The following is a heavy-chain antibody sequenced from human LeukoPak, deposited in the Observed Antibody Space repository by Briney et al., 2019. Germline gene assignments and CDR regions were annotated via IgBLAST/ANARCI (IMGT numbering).Heavy chain of an antibody. CDR1: GGSISSYY. CDR3: ASLGPHLADWFDP. J-gene: IGHJ5*02. V-gene: IGHV4-59*01. Sequence: SETLSLTCTVSGGSISSYYWSWIRRPPGKGLEWIGYIYYTGSTNYNPSLKSRVTISVDTSKNQFSLKLSSVTAADTAVYYCASLGPHLADWFDPWGQGTLVTVSS. CDR2: IYYTGST.